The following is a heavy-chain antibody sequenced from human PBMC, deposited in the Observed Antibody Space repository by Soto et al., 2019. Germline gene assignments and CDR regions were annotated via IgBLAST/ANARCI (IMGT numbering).Heavy chain of an antibody. D-gene: IGHD3-22*01. CDR3: ARDYYDSSGYPMAVDYFDY. CDR1: PYTFTSYA. Sequence: ASVTVSCKSSPYTFTSYAMHRVRLAPAQRLERIGWINAGNGNTKYTQKLQGRDTITRDTSASTAYMELSSLRSEDTAVYYCARDYYDSSGYPMAVDYFDYWGQGTLVTVSS. J-gene: IGHJ4*02. V-gene: IGHV1-3*01. CDR2: INAGNGNT.